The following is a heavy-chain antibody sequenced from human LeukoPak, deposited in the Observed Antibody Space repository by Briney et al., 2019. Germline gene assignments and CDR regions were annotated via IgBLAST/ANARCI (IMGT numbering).Heavy chain of an antibody. V-gene: IGHV4-34*01. J-gene: IGHJ4*02. Sequence: SETLSLTCAVYGGSFSGYYWSWIRQPPGKGLEWIGEINHSGSTNYNPPLKSRVTISVDTPKNQFSLKLSSVTAADTAVYYCARGYEYDILTGYLESYYFDYWGQGTLVTVSS. CDR2: INHSGST. CDR1: GGSFSGYY. CDR3: ARGYEYDILTGYLESYYFDY. D-gene: IGHD3-9*01.